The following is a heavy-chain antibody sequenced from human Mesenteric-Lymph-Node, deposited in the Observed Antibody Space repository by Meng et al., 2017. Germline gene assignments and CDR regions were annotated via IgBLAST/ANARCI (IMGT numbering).Heavy chain of an antibody. V-gene: IGHV3-30*04. CDR2: ISYDGSNK. J-gene: IGHJ4*02. D-gene: IGHD3-22*01. Sequence: GESLKISCAASGFTFSSYAMHWVRQAPGKGLEWVAVISYDGSNKYYADSVKGRFTISRDNSKNTLYLQMNSLRAEDTAVYYCARGITYYYDSSGYYYDEGILFDYWGQGTLVTVSS. CDR3: ARGITYYYDSSGYYYDEGILFDY. CDR1: GFTFSSYA.